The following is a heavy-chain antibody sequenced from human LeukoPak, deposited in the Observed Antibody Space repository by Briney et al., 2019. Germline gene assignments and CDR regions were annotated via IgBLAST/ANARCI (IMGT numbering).Heavy chain of an antibody. J-gene: IGHJ4*02. D-gene: IGHD4-11*01. CDR3: ARGGGFTVSDFDY. CDR1: GGSISSGGYY. V-gene: IGHV4-31*03. CDR2: IYYSGST. Sequence: PSETLSLTCTVSGGSISSGGYYWSWIRQHPGKGLEWIGYIYYSGSTYYNPSLKSRVSISVDTSKNQFSLKLSSVTAADTAVYYCARGGGFTVSDFDYWGQGTLVTVSS.